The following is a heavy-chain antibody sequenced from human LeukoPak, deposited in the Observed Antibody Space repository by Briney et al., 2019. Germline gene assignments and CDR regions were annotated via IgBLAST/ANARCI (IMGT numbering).Heavy chain of an antibody. J-gene: IGHJ6*03. CDR3: ARGRNWQTFYHYYMDV. CDR1: GGSFSGHY. Sequence: SETLSLPCGVSGGSFSGHYWTWLRQTPGKGLEWMGEINHGGVTNYNPSLKSRVSISIDTSTNEIPLNMSSVTAADTGIYYCARGRNWQTFYHYYMDVWGKGATVTVS. CDR2: INHGGVT. D-gene: IGHD1-14*01. V-gene: IGHV4-34*01.